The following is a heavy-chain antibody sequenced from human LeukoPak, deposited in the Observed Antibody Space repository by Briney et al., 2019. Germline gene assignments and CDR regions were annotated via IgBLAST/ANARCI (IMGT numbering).Heavy chain of an antibody. J-gene: IGHJ3*02. D-gene: IGHD3-10*01. CDR1: GFTFSSYA. CDR2: ISYDGSNK. V-gene: IGHV3-30-3*01. CDR3: ARAMVRGVILFAFDI. Sequence: GGSLRLSCAASGFTFSSYAMHWVRQASGKGLEWVAVISYDGSNKYYADSVKGRFTISRDNSKNTLYLQMNSLRAEDTAVYYCARAMVRGVILFAFDIWGQGTMVTVSS.